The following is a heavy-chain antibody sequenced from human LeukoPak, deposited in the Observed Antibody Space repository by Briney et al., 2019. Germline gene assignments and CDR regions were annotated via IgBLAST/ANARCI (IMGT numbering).Heavy chain of an antibody. D-gene: IGHD1-1*01. CDR1: GFTFNSYA. Sequence: GGSLRLSRAASGFTFNSYAMTWVRQGAGRGLEWVSTISGTSGTTNYADSVEGRFSISRDDSKNTLYLQMTSLRVEDTAVYFCARVQPDNNDEYNWFDPWGQGTQVTVSS. CDR2: ISGTSGTT. J-gene: IGHJ5*02. V-gene: IGHV3-23*01. CDR3: ARVQPDNNDEYNWFDP.